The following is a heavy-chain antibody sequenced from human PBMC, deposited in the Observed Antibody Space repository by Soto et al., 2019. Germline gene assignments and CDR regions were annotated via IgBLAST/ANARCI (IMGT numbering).Heavy chain of an antibody. V-gene: IGHV4-31*03. D-gene: IGHD6-6*01. CDR3: GGEEKFEYSNWLDP. CDR1: GGSISSGGYY. CDR2: IYYSGST. J-gene: IGHJ5*02. Sequence: QVQLQESGPGLVKPSQTLSLTCTVSGGSISSGGYYWSWIRQHPGKGLEWIGYIYYSGSTYYNPSCRIRFTIQVARLRTRSSRKLSLVLAAGTALYYWGGEEKFEYSNWLDPWGRGTLVTVSS.